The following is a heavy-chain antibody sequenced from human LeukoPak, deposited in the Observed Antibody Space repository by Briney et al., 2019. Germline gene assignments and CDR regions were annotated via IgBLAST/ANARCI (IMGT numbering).Heavy chain of an antibody. CDR2: IYSSGTA. V-gene: IGHV4-4*07. CDR3: ARDTGYFGSGGFDQ. Sequence: SETLSLTCTVSGGSISGYYWSWIRQPAGKGLECIGRIYSSGTANYNPPLKSRVTMSVDTSKNQVSLKLTSVTAADTAVYYCARDTGYFGSGGFDQWGQGTLVTVSS. D-gene: IGHD3-10*01. J-gene: IGHJ4*02. CDR1: GGSISGYY.